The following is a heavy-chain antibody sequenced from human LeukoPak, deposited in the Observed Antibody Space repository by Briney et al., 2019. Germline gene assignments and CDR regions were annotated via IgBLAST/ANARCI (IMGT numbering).Heavy chain of an antibody. J-gene: IGHJ3*02. CDR1: GYSFTNYW. CDR3: ARIAVATNDAFDI. D-gene: IGHD6-19*01. V-gene: IGHV5-51*01. Sequence: GESLKISCKGSGYSFTNYWIGWVRQMPGKGLEWMGITYPGDSDTRYSPSFQGQVTISADKSISTAYLQWSSLKASDIAMYYCARIAVATNDAFDIWGQGTMVTVSS. CDR2: TYPGDSDT.